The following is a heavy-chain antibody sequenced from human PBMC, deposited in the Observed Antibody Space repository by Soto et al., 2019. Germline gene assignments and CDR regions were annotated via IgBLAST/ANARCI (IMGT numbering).Heavy chain of an antibody. CDR2: IIPIFGTA. D-gene: IGHD3-9*01. V-gene: IGHV1-69*06. Sequence: QVQLVQSGAEVKKPGSSVKVSCKASGVTFSSYAISWVRQAPGQGLEWMGGIIPIFGTANYAQKFQGRVTITADKSTSTAYMELSSLRSEDTAVYYCARGGLYFGWLLGYYGMDVWGQGNTVTVSS. CDR3: ARGGLYFGWLLGYYGMDV. J-gene: IGHJ6*02. CDR1: GVTFSSYA.